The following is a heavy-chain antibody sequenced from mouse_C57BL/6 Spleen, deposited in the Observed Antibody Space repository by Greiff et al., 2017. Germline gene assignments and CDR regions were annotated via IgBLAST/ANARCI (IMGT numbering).Heavy chain of an antibody. CDR3: ARHGENYFDY. CDR2: ISSGGSYT. Sequence: EVKLVESGGDLVKPGGSLKLSCAASGFTFSSYGMSWVRPTPDKRLEWVATISSGGSYTYYPDSVKGRFTISRDNAKNTLYLQMSSLKSEDTAMDCCARHGENYFDYWGEGTTLTVAS. CDR1: GFTFSSYG. J-gene: IGHJ2*01. V-gene: IGHV5-6*02.